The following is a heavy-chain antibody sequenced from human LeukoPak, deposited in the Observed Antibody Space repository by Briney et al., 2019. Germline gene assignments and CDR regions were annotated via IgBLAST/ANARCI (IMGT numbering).Heavy chain of an antibody. Sequence: ASVKVFCKASGYTFTGYYIHWVRQAPGQGLEWMGWINPNSGGTNYAQKFQGKVTMTRDTSISTAYMELSRLTSDDTAVYYCARDRGSGAYSNYWGQGTLVTVSS. V-gene: IGHV1-2*02. J-gene: IGHJ4*02. CDR2: INPNSGGT. CDR3: ARDRGSGAYSNY. CDR1: GYTFTGYY. D-gene: IGHD6-19*01.